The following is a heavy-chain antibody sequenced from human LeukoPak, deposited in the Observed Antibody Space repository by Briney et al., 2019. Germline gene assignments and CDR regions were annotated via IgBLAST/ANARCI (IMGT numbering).Heavy chain of an antibody. D-gene: IGHD3-10*01. V-gene: IGHV3-9*01. CDR1: GFTFDDYA. CDR3: AKDMKGLLWFGDGAFDI. J-gene: IGHJ3*02. Sequence: GGSLRLSCAASGFTFDDYAMHWVRQAPGKGLEWVSGISWNSGSIGYADSVKGRFTISRDNAKNSLYLQMNSLRAEDTALYYCAKDMKGLLWFGDGAFDIWGQGTMVTVSS. CDR2: ISWNSGSI.